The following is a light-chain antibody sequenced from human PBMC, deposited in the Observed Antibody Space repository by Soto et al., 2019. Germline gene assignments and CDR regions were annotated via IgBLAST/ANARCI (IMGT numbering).Light chain of an antibody. J-gene: IGLJ1*01. V-gene: IGLV2-14*01. Sequence: QSVLTQTPSLSVSPGQSITISCTGTSSDVGGSKYASCHQQYPGEVPKLLINKVNNRPSGVSNRFSGFKSGNTASLTISGLLAEDEADYFCTSSTSDSLYVFGSGTKVTVL. CDR3: TSSTSDSLYV. CDR2: KVN. CDR1: SSDVGGSKY.